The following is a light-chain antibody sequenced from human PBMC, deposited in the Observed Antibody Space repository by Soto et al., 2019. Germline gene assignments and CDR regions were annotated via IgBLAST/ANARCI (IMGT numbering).Light chain of an antibody. CDR2: AAS. CDR3: QQSYSTPRT. CDR1: QSISSY. Sequence: DVEMTPSPSSLSASVGDRVTITCRASQSISSYLNWYQQKPGKAPKLLIYAASSLQSGVPSRFSGSGSGTDFTLTISSLQHEDFAAYYCQQSYSTPRTFGQGTKVDIK. J-gene: IGKJ1*01. V-gene: IGKV1-39*01.